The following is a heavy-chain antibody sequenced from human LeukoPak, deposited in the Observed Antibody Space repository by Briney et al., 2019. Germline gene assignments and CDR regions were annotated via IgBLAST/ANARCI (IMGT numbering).Heavy chain of an antibody. J-gene: IGHJ4*02. CDR1: GFTFSSFA. D-gene: IGHD5-12*01. Sequence: GGSLRLSCAASGFTFSSFAMSWVRQAPGKGLEWVANIDQDGSEKYYVDSVKGRFTIPRDNAKNTHYLQMNGLRVEDTAVYYCARGYSASYWGQGTLVTVSS. V-gene: IGHV3-7*02. CDR2: IDQDGSEK. CDR3: ARGYSASY.